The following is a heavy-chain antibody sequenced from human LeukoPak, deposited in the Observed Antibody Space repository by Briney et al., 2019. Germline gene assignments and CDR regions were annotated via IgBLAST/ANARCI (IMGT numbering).Heavy chain of an antibody. Sequence: GGSLRLSCAASGFSVSKHYMSWVRQAPGKGLEWVSAMYSDGTTYYAGSVRGRFTISRDSFENTLYLQMNSLRAEDTAVYFCAKENGAAVISHFDYWGQGTLVTVSS. CDR3: AKENGAAVISHFDY. J-gene: IGHJ4*02. CDR1: GFSVSKHY. V-gene: IGHV3-66*01. D-gene: IGHD2-21*01. CDR2: MYSDGTT.